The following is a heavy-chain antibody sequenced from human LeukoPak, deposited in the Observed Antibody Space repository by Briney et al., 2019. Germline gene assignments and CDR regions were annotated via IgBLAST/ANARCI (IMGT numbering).Heavy chain of an antibody. CDR1: GGSISSSSYY. V-gene: IGHV4-39*07. D-gene: IGHD2-15*01. CDR2: IYYSGST. CDR3: ARVVAADFDY. Sequence: SETLSLTCTVSGGSISSSSYYWGWIRQPPGKGLEWIGSIYYSGSTYYNPSLKSRVTISVDKSKNQFSLKLSSVTAADTAVYYCARVVAADFDYWGQGTLVTVSS. J-gene: IGHJ4*02.